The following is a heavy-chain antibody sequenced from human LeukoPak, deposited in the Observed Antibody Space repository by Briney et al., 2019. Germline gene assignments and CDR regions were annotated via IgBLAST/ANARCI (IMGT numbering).Heavy chain of an antibody. V-gene: IGHV1-18*01. CDR1: GYTFTTYG. D-gene: IGHD5-24*01. J-gene: IGHJ4*02. Sequence: GTSVKVSCKASGYTFTTYGITWVRQAPGQGLEWMGWISAYNGNTNYAQKLQGRVTMTTATSTSTAYMELRSLRSYDTAVYYCARALVDGYKELGYWGQGTLVTVSP. CDR2: ISAYNGNT. CDR3: ARALVDGYKELGY.